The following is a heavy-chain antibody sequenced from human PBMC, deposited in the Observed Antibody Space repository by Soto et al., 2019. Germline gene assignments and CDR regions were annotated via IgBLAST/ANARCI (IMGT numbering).Heavy chain of an antibody. CDR1: GYTFTGYY. Sequence: ASVKVSCKASGYTFTGYYMHWVRQAPGQGLEWMGWINPNSGGTNYAQKFQGWVTMTRDTSISTAYMELSRLRSDDTAVYYCARGWRGQGSGYSSDYWGQGTLVTVSS. D-gene: IGHD3-3*01. CDR2: INPNSGGT. V-gene: IGHV1-2*04. CDR3: ARGWRGQGSGYSSDY. J-gene: IGHJ4*02.